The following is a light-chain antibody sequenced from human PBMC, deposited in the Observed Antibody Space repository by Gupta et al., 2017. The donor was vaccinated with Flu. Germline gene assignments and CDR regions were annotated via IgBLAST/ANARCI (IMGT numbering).Light chain of an antibody. Sequence: EIVMTQSPATLSVSPGDRVTLSCRASQSVSSDLAWYRQKPGQAPRLLIYAASTRATGIPARFSGSGSGTEFTLTISSLQSEDFAVYYCQQYKNWPPITFGQGTRLEIK. V-gene: IGKV3-15*01. CDR1: QSVSSD. CDR2: AAS. J-gene: IGKJ5*01. CDR3: QQYKNWPPIT.